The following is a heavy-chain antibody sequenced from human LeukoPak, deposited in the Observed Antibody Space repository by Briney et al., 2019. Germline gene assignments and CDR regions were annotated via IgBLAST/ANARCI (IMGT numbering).Heavy chain of an antibody. CDR3: ASRPPYYYDSSGYYYVY. Sequence: GGSLRLSCAASGFTFSSYAMSWVRQAPGKGLEWVSANSGSGGSTYYADSVKGRFTISRDNSKNTLYLQMNSLRAEDTAVYYCASRPPYYYDSSGYYYVYWGQGTLVTVSS. D-gene: IGHD3-22*01. CDR1: GFTFSSYA. CDR2: NSGSGGST. V-gene: IGHV3-23*01. J-gene: IGHJ4*02.